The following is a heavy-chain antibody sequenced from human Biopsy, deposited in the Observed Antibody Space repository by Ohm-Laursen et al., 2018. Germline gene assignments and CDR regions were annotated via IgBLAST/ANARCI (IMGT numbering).Heavy chain of an antibody. J-gene: IGHJ3*02. CDR1: GFTFDDYA. CDR3: AKDRRAVAGYDAFDI. CDR2: ISWNSGSI. Sequence: SLRLSCTASGFTFDDYAMHWVRQAPGPGLERVSGISWNSGSIGYADSVKGRFTISRDNAKNSLYLQMNSLRAEDTALYYCAKDRRAVAGYDAFDIWGQGTMVTVSS. V-gene: IGHV3-9*01. D-gene: IGHD6-19*01.